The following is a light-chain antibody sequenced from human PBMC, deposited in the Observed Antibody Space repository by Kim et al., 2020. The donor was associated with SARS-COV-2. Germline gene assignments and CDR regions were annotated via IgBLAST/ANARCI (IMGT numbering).Light chain of an antibody. V-gene: IGKV3-15*01. CDR2: GAS. Sequence: VSPGERATLSCMASQSVSSNLAWYQQNPGQAPRLLSDGASTRATGIPARFTGSGSETDFTLTISSLQSEDFAVYYSQQCNNWPPNFGQGTRLEIK. J-gene: IGKJ5*01. CDR3: QQCNNWPPN. CDR1: QSVSSN.